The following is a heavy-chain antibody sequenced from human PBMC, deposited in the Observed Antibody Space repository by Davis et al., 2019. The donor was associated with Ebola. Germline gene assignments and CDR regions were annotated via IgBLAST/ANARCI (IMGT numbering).Heavy chain of an antibody. J-gene: IGHJ2*01. V-gene: IGHV4-34*01. CDR1: GGSFSGYY. CDR2: INHSGST. CDR3: ARHRPRAPLRATVVTPGVRAWYFDL. D-gene: IGHD4-23*01. Sequence: PSETLSLTCAVYGGSFSGYYWSWIRQPPGKGLEWIGEINHSGSTNYNPSLKSRVTISVDTSKNQFSLKLSSVTAVDTAVYYCARHRPRAPLRATVVTPGVRAWYFDLWGRGTLVTVSS.